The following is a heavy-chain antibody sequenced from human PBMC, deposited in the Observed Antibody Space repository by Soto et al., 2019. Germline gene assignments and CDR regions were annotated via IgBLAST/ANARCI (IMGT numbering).Heavy chain of an antibody. D-gene: IGHD2-2*02. CDR1: GGSISSSNW. Sequence: PSETLSLTCAVSGGSISSSNWWSWVRQPPGKGLEWIGEIYHSGSTNYNPSLKSRVTISVDTSKNQFSLKLSSVTAADTAVYYCARDGCISTSCYTWFDPWGQGTLVTVSS. CDR2: IYHSGST. CDR3: ARDGCISTSCYTWFDP. V-gene: IGHV4-4*02. J-gene: IGHJ5*02.